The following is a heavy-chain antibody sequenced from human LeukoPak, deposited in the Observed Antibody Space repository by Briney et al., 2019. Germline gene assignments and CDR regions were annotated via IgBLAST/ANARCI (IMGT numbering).Heavy chain of an antibody. CDR3: ARGGIAARLTVFDH. V-gene: IGHV4-59*01. D-gene: IGHD6-6*01. Sequence: PSETLSLTCTVSGGSISSYYWSWIRQPPGKGLEWIGYIYYSGSTNYNPSLKSRVTISVDTSKNQFSLKLSSVTAADTAVYYCARGGIAARLTVFDHWGQGTLVTVSS. CDR2: IYYSGST. J-gene: IGHJ4*02. CDR1: GGSISSYY.